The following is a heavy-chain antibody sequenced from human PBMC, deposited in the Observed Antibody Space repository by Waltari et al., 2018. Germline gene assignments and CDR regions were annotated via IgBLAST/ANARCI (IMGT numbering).Heavy chain of an antibody. D-gene: IGHD2-2*01. V-gene: IGHV1-2*02. Sequence: QVQLVQSGAEVRKPGASVKVSCKASGYIFTGIYIHWVRQAPGQGFGWMGWINPHSGDTNYAQKCRGRITMTRDTAITTAYIELSSLTSDDTAVYYCARGSSRVDFWGQGTLVTVSS. CDR3: ARGSSRVDF. J-gene: IGHJ4*02. CDR2: INPHSGDT. CDR1: GYIFTGIY.